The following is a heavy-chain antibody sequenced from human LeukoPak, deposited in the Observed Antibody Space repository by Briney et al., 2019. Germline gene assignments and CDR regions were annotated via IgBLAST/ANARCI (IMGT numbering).Heavy chain of an antibody. V-gene: IGHV1-69*04. CDR3: ARDPLNYYDSSGYQKAFDI. Sequence: SVKVSCKASGYTFTSYGISWVRQAPGQGLEWMGRIIPILGIANYAQKFQGRVTITADKSTSTAYMELSSLRSEDTAVYYCARDPLNYYDSSGYQKAFDIWGQGTMVTVSS. CDR1: GYTFTSYG. CDR2: IIPILGIA. J-gene: IGHJ3*02. D-gene: IGHD3-22*01.